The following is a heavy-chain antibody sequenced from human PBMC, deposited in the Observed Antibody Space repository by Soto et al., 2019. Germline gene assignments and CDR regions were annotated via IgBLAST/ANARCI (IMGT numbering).Heavy chain of an antibody. V-gene: IGHV1-69*13. CDR1: AGTSISYA. J-gene: IGHJ5*02. Sequence: SVKVSFKASAGTSISYAISWVRQAPGQGLEWMGGIIPIFGTANYAQKFQGRVTITADESTSTAYMELSSLRSEDTAVYYCARATYYSNYDAYNWFDPWGQGTLVTVSS. CDR3: ARATYYSNYDAYNWFDP. D-gene: IGHD4-4*01. CDR2: IIPIFGTA.